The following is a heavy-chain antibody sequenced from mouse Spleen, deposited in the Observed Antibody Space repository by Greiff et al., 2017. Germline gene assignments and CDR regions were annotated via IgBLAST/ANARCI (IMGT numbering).Heavy chain of an antibody. CDR3: AREGGYDGYLDY. J-gene: IGHJ2*01. Sequence: EVKLQESGPGLVKPSQSLSLTCSVTGYSITSGYYWNWIRQFPGNKLEWMGYISYDGSNNYNPSLKNRISITRDTSKNQFFLKLNSVTTEDTATYYCAREGGYDGYLDYWGQGTTLTVSS. V-gene: IGHV3-6*01. CDR1: GYSITSGYY. D-gene: IGHD2-3*01. CDR2: ISYDGSN.